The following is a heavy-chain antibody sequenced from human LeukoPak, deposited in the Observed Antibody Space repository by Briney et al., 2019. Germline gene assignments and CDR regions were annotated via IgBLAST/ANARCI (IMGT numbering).Heavy chain of an antibody. D-gene: IGHD2-2*01. CDR3: ARDRIVVVPAAMCSGSCYYYYGMDV. J-gene: IGHJ6*02. V-gene: IGHV3-33*08. Sequence: GGSLRLSCAASGFTFSSYGMHWVRQAPGKGLEWVAVIWYDGSNKYYADSVKGRFTISRDNAKNSLYLQMNSLRAEDTAVYYCARDRIVVVPAAMCSGSCYYYYGMDVWGQGTLVTVSS. CDR2: IWYDGSNK. CDR1: GFTFSSYG.